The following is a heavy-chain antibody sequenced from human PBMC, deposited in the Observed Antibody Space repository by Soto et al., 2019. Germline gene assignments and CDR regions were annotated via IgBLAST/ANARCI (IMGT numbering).Heavy chain of an antibody. D-gene: IGHD6-13*01. CDR3: AREDTAAGTLGFDY. J-gene: IGHJ4*02. CDR1: GFTFSSYG. CDR2: IWYDGSNK. V-gene: IGHV3-33*01. Sequence: QVQLVESGGGVVQPGRSLRLSCAASGFTFSSYGMHWVRQAPCKGLEWVAVIWYDGSNKYYADSVNGRFTISRDNYKNTLYLQMNSLRAEDTAVYYCAREDTAAGTLGFDYWGQGTLVTVSS.